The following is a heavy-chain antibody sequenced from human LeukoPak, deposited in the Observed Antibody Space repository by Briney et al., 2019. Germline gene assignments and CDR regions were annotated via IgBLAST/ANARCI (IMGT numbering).Heavy chain of an antibody. CDR3: AREKKCSGGSCYGDAFDI. V-gene: IGHV3-21*06. CDR1: GFTFSSYT. Sequence: PGGSLRLSCAASGFTFSSYTMNWVRQAPGKGLEWVSSISSSSSYIYYADSVKGRFTISRDNAKNSLYLQMNSLRAEDTAVYYCAREKKCSGGSCYGDAFDIWGQGTMVTVSS. D-gene: IGHD2-15*01. CDR2: ISSSSSYI. J-gene: IGHJ3*02.